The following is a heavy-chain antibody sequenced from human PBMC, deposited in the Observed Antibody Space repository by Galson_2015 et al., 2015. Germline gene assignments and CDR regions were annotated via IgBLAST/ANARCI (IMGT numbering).Heavy chain of an antibody. Sequence: SLRLSCAGSGFTFSTNAMTWVRQAPGKGLEWVAGIIGSGGRKDYADSVKGRFTISRDNSKNTLYLQMSSLRAEDTATYYCAKYRGMNVPYHFGYWGQGAPVTVSS. V-gene: IGHV3-23*01. CDR3: AKYRGMNVPYHFGY. D-gene: IGHD1-26*01. CDR2: IIGSGGRK. CDR1: GFTFSTNA. J-gene: IGHJ4*02.